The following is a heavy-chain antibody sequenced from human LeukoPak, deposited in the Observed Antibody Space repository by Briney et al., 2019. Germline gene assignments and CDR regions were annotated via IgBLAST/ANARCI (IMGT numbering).Heavy chain of an antibody. CDR3: ARIAVTSTGEFDS. CDR1: GFTFSSYS. J-gene: IGHJ4*02. CDR2: ISSGGSHI. V-gene: IGHV3-21*01. Sequence: GGSLRLSCAASGFTFSSYSMNWVRQAPGKGLEWVSHISSGGSHIYYADSVKGRFTISRDNAKNSLYLQMNSLRVEDTAVYYCARIAVTSTGEFDSWGQGTLVTVSS. D-gene: IGHD6-19*01.